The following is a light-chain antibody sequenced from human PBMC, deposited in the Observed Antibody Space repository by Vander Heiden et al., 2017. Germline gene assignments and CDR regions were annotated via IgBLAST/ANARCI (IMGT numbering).Light chain of an antibody. CDR2: IDS. CDR3: QSADSSGTYRGVV. J-gene: IGLJ2*01. Sequence: SYELTQPPSVSVSPGQTARITCSGNALPKQYAYWYQQKPGQAPVLVIYIDSERPSGIPERFSGSSSETTVTLTISGVQAEDEAAYYCQSADSSGTYRGVVFGGGPKLTV. CDR1: ALPKQY. V-gene: IGLV3-25*03.